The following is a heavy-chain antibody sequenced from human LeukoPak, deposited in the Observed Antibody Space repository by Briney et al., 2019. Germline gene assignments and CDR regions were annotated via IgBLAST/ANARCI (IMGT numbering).Heavy chain of an antibody. CDR3: ARMGAIAGASANPDY. Sequence: SETLSLTCTVSGGSISGYYWSWIRQPPGRGLEWIGYIHYSGTTVSSPSLRSRVAMSLDTSKNQLSPKLTSVTTADTAVYYCARMGAIAGASANPDYWGQGTLVSVS. CDR1: GGSISGYY. J-gene: IGHJ4*02. CDR2: IHYSGTT. D-gene: IGHD4/OR15-4a*01. V-gene: IGHV4-59*01.